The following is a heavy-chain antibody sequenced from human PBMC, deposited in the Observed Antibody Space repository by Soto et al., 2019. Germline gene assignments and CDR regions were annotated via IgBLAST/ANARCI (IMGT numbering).Heavy chain of an antibody. V-gene: IGHV4-31*03. Sequence: TSETLSLTCTVSGGSISSGGYYWSWIRQHPGKGLEWIGYIYYSGSTYYNPSLKSRVTISVDTSKNQFSLKLSSVTAADTAVYYCARDTRYDSYYYYGMDVWGQGTTVTVSS. CDR1: GGSISSGGYY. CDR3: ARDTRYDSYYYYGMDV. D-gene: IGHD5-12*01. CDR2: IYYSGST. J-gene: IGHJ6*02.